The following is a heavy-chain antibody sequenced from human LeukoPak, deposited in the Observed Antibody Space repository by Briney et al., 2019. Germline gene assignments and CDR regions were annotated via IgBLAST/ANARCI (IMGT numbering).Heavy chain of an antibody. Sequence: PGGSLRLSCAASGFTFSSYAMSWVRRAPGKGLEWVSAISGSGGSTYYADSVKGWFTISRDNSKNTLYLQMNSLRAEDTAVYYCAKGGVLLWFGGNDYWGQGTLVTVSS. V-gene: IGHV3-23*01. D-gene: IGHD3-10*01. CDR2: ISGSGGST. CDR3: AKGGVLLWFGGNDY. CDR1: GFTFSSYA. J-gene: IGHJ4*02.